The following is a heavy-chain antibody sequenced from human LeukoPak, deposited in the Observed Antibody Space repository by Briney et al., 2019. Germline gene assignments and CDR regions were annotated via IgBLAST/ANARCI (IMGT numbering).Heavy chain of an antibody. J-gene: IGHJ4*02. D-gene: IGHD5-12*01. CDR3: AREQGGYDPFDY. CDR1: GFTFSSYW. Sequence: GGSLRLSCAASGFTFSSYWMHWVRQAPGKGLVWVSRINSDGSSTSYADSVKGRFTISRDNSKNTLYLQMSSLRAEDTAVYYCAREQGGYDPFDYWGQGTLVTVSS. CDR2: INSDGSST. V-gene: IGHV3-74*01.